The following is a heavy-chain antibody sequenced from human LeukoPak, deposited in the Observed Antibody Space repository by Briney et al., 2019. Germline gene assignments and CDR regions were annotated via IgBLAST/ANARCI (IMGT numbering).Heavy chain of an antibody. CDR2: IVGSGETI. J-gene: IGHJ3*02. D-gene: IGHD3-10*01. CDR1: GFTFSSYE. Sequence: GGSLRLSCGASGFTFSSYEMTWVRQAPGKGLEWVSYIVGSGETIYYADSVKGRFTISRDNAKNLLYLQMNSLRAEDTAVYYCVRDRTVGSGKNAFDMWGQGTMVTVSS. CDR3: VRDRTVGSGKNAFDM. V-gene: IGHV3-48*03.